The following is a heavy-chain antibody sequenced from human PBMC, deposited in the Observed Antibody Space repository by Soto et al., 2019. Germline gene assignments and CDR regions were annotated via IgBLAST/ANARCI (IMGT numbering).Heavy chain of an antibody. J-gene: IGHJ4*02. CDR2: INPSGGST. CDR1: GYTFTSYY. Sequence: ASVKVSCKASGYTFTSYYMHWVRQAPGQGLEWMGIINPSGGSTSYAQKFQGRITMTRDTSTSTVYMELSRLRSEDTAVYYCATVEMATINPFDYWGQGTLVTVSS. D-gene: IGHD5-12*01. CDR3: ATVEMATINPFDY. V-gene: IGHV1-46*01.